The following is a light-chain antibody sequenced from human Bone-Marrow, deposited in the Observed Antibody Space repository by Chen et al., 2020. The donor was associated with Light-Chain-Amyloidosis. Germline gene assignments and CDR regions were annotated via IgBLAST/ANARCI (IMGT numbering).Light chain of an antibody. Sequence: EIVLTQPPGTLSLSPGEGANHSCRASQTISSNYLTWYQQKFGPALRLLIYGSSSRATGIPDRFTGSGSGTDCTLTINGLEPEDFAMYYCQQYGTSPLTFGGGTKVEIK. CDR2: GSS. CDR3: QQYGTSPLT. J-gene: IGKJ4*01. CDR1: QTISSNY. V-gene: IGKV3-20*01.